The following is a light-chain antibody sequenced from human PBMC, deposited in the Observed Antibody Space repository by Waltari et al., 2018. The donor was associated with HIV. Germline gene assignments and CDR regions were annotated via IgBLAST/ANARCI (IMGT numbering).Light chain of an antibody. Sequence: QSALTQPPSASGSPGQSVTISCNGTSSDVGGNNYVSWYQQYPGKAPGIMIYYAYTRPSGVPHRCSGSKSGNTASLTVSGLQAEDEANYYCSSYAGINTYVLFGGGTKLTVL. J-gene: IGLJ2*01. CDR1: SSDVGGNNY. CDR3: SSYAGINTYVL. CDR2: YAY. V-gene: IGLV2-8*01.